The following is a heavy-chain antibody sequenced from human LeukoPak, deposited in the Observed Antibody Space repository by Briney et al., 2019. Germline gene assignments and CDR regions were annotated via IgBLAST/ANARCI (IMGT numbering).Heavy chain of an antibody. CDR3: AKDSVWFGEWGYYFDY. J-gene: IGHJ4*02. V-gene: IGHV3-30*02. D-gene: IGHD3-10*01. CDR2: IRYDGSNK. CDR1: GFTFSSYG. Sequence: GGSLRLSCAASGFTFSSYGMHWVRQAPGKGLEWVAFIRYDGSNKYYADSVKGRFTISRDNSKNTLYLQMNSLRAEDTAVYYCAKDSVWFGEWGYYFDYWGQGTLVTVPS.